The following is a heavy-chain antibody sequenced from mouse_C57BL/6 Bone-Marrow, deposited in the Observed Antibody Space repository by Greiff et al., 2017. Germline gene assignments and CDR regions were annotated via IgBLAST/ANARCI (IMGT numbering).Heavy chain of an antibody. CDR3: ARRWLRRTWFAY. J-gene: IGHJ3*01. D-gene: IGHD2-2*01. V-gene: IGHV5-6*02. Sequence: EVMLVESGGDLVKPGGSLKLSCAASGFTFSSYGMSWVRQTPDKRLEWVATISSGGSYTYYPDSVKGRFTISRDNAKNTLYLQMSSLKSEDTAMYYCARRWLRRTWFAYWGQGTLVTVSA. CDR1: GFTFSSYG. CDR2: ISSGGSYT.